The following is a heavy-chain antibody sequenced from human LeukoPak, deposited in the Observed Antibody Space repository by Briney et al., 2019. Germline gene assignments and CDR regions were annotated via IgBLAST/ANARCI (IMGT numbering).Heavy chain of an antibody. CDR1: GGSFSGYY. V-gene: IGHV4-34*01. Sequence: PSETLSLTCAVYGGSFSGYYWSWLRQPPGKGLEWIGEINHSGSTKYNPSLKSRVTISVDTSKNQFSLKLSSVTAADTAVYHCARGGEVRRWLDPWGQGTLVTVSS. D-gene: IGHD3-16*01. CDR2: INHSGST. J-gene: IGHJ5*02. CDR3: ARGGEVRRWLDP.